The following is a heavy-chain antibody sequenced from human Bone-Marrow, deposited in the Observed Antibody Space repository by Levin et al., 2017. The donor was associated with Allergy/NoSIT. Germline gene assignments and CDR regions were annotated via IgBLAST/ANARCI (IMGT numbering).Heavy chain of an antibody. V-gene: IGHV3-23*01. J-gene: IGHJ4*02. CDR3: AVGIVVVVAATRFLGY. CDR2: MSGSGGST. CDR1: GFTFSSYA. D-gene: IGHD2-15*01. Sequence: PGGSLRLSCAASGFTFSSYAMSWVRQAPGQGLEWVSAMSGSGGSTYYADSVKGRFTITRDNSKNTLYLQMNSLGAEDTDVYFWAVGIVVVVAATRFLGYWGQGTLVTVSS.